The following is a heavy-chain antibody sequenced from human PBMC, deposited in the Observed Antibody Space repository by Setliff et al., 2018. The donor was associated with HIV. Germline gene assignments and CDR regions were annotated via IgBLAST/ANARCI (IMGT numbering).Heavy chain of an antibody. CDR2: IYYGGST. Sequence: PSETLSLTCNVSGGSINSYYWSWIRQSPGKGLEWIGYIYYGGSTNYNPSLKSRATISVDTSKSQISLKLSSVTAADTAVYYCARDYMSVVPWGAFDLWGQGTMVTVS. J-gene: IGHJ3*01. CDR1: GGSINSYY. D-gene: IGHD2-21*01. CDR3: ARDYMSVVPWGAFDL. V-gene: IGHV4-59*01.